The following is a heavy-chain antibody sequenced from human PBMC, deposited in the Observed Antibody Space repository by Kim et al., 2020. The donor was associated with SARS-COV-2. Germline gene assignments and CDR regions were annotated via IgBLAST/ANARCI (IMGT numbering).Heavy chain of an antibody. Sequence: LSLTCAASGFTFSKYWMHWVRQAPGKGLEWVSLINRDGSSTRYADSVKGRLTISRDNAKNTLYLQMNSLRAEDAAVYYCARDTDRHPDYWGQGTLVTVSS. CDR1: GFTFSKYW. V-gene: IGHV3-74*01. CDR3: ARDTDRHPDY. CDR2: INRDGSST. J-gene: IGHJ4*02.